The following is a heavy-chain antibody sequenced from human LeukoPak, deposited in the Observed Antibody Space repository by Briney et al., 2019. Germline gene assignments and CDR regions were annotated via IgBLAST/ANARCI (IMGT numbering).Heavy chain of an antibody. Sequence: SETLSLTCTVSGGSISSSSYYWGWIRQAPGKGLEWIATIYHSGSTYYNPSLQSRVTISLDTSKNQFSLKLRSLTAADTAVYYCARRGDKGFDPWGQGTLVTVSS. CDR3: ARRGDKGFDP. CDR2: IYHSGST. V-gene: IGHV4-39*07. J-gene: IGHJ5*02. CDR1: GGSISSSSYY.